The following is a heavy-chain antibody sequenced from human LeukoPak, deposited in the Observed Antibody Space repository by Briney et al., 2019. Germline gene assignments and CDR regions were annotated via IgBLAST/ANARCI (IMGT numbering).Heavy chain of an antibody. CDR3: ARGQGPWFEP. CDR1: GGSFSGYY. CDR2: INHSGST. V-gene: IGHV4-34*01. Sequence: SETLSLTCAVYGGSFSGYYWSWIRQPPGKGLEWIGEINHSGSTNYNPSLKSRVTISVDTSKNQFSLKLSSVTAADTAVYYCARGQGPWFEPRGQGTLVTGSS. J-gene: IGHJ5*02.